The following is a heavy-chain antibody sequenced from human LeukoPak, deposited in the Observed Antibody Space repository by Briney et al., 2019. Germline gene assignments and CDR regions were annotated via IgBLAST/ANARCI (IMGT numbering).Heavy chain of an antibody. Sequence: ASVKVSCKASGGTFTSYGISWVRQAPGQGLEWMGWISAYNGNTNYAQKLQGRVTMTTDTSTSTAYMELRSLRSDDTAVYYCARAYCGGDCYSVDWFDPWGQGTLVTVSS. J-gene: IGHJ5*02. V-gene: IGHV1-18*01. CDR2: ISAYNGNT. CDR1: GGTFTSYG. CDR3: ARAYCGGDCYSVDWFDP. D-gene: IGHD2-21*01.